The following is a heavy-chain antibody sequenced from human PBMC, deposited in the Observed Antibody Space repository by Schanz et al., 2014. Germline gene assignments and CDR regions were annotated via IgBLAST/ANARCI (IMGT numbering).Heavy chain of an antibody. CDR2: IRYDGSNK. CDR3: AKGILPAVPDGFDS. CDR1: GFTFTTFA. Sequence: VQLVESGGGLVQPGGSLRLSCATSGFTFTTFAMTWVRQAPGKGLEWVALIRYDGSNKYYADSVKGRFTISRDNSKNTLYLQMNSLRAEDTAVYYCAKGILPAVPDGFDSWGQGSLVTVSS. D-gene: IGHD2-2*01. V-gene: IGHV3-30*02. J-gene: IGHJ4*02.